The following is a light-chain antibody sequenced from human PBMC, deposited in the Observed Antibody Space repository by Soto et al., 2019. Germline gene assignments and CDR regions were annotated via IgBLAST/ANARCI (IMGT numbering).Light chain of an antibody. CDR2: EVT. J-gene: IGLJ1*01. V-gene: IGLV2-14*01. Sequence: VLTQPASVSGSPGQSITISCTGGSSDIGGYNYVSWFQQHPGKAPKLMIYEVTNRPSGVSNRFSGSKSGSTASLTISGLQAEDEADYYCSSYTSSNTLVFGTGTKVTVL. CDR1: SSDIGGYNY. CDR3: SSYTSSNTLV.